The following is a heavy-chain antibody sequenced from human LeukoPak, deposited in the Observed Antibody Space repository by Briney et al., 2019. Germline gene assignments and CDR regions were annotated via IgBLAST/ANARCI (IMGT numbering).Heavy chain of an antibody. D-gene: IGHD6-19*01. J-gene: IGHJ3*02. Sequence: AESLTISCQASGYSITNYWITWVRHVPGKGVEWMGRIDPGDSATNYGPSFQGHVIIAADRSTTTAYLHFNSLEASDTALYYCARPSGWSGYDIWGQGTMVIVSS. V-gene: IGHV5-10-1*01. CDR1: GYSITNYW. CDR3: ARPSGWSGYDI. CDR2: IDPGDSAT.